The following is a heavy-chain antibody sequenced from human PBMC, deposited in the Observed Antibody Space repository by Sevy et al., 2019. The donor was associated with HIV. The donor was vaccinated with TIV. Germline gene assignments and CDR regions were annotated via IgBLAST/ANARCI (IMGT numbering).Heavy chain of an antibody. Sequence: SETLSLTCTVSGGSISSSDSYWSWIRQPPGRGLEWIGYIHYSGGTYYNPFLKSRVAMSVDTSEKQFSLELSLLTDADTAVYYCASKRGYNHGPFEYWGQGTLVTVSS. CDR2: IHYSGGT. D-gene: IGHD5-12*01. J-gene: IGHJ4*02. CDR3: ASKRGYNHGPFEY. CDR1: GGSISSSDSY. V-gene: IGHV4-30-4*01.